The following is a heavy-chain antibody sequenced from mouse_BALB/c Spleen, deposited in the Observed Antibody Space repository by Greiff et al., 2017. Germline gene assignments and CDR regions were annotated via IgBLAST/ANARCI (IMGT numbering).Heavy chain of an antibody. V-gene: IGHV7-3*02. J-gene: IGHJ1*01. CDR3: ARDRAGYYGYFDV. CDR2: IRNKANGYTT. D-gene: IGHD2-2*01. Sequence: EVQLQESGGGLVQPGGSLRLSCATSGFTFTDYYMSWVRQPPGKALEWLGFIRNKANGYTTEYSASVKGRFTISRDNSQSILYLQMNTLRAEDSATYYCARDRAGYYGYFDVWGAGTTVTVSS. CDR1: GFTFTDYY.